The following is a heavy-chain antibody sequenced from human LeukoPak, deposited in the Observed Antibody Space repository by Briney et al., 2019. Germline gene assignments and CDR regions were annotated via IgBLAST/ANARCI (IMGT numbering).Heavy chain of an antibody. V-gene: IGHV4-4*09. CDR1: GGSISSYH. D-gene: IGHD1-26*01. CDR2: ILTSGST. J-gene: IGHJ4*02. Sequence: PSETLSLTCTVSGGSISSYHWSWVRQPPGKGLEWIGYILTSGSTNYNPSLKSRLTISVDTSTNQFTLKLSYVTAADKAVYYCARVRVSGSYLYYFDYWGQGTLVTVSS. CDR3: ARVRVSGSYLYYFDY.